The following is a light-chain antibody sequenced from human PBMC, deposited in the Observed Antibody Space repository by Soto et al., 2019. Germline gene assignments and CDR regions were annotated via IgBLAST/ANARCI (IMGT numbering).Light chain of an antibody. CDR3: QQYNTFPTT. Sequence: DIQMTQSPSTLSSSVGDRVTITCRASQSISNWLAWYQQKPGKAPKTLIYDASSLESGVPSRFSGSGSGTEFTLTISSLQPDDFATYYCQQYNTFPTTFGQGTKVENK. J-gene: IGKJ1*01. CDR2: DAS. CDR1: QSISNW. V-gene: IGKV1-5*01.